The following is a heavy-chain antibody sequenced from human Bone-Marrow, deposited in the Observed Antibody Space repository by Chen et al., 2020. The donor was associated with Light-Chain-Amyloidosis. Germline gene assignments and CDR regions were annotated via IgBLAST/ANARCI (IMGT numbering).Heavy chain of an antibody. CDR3: TRKGGYFDF. J-gene: IGHJ4*02. V-gene: IGHV3-23*04. D-gene: IGHD3-10*01. CDR2: VSGSTVST. Sequence: EVPLVESGGGLVQPGGSLRLSCATSGFNFSSFGMSWVRQAPGKGLEWVSTVSGSTVSTYYAGAVKGRFIISRDNSKSTLYLQMNSLRAGDTAVYFCTRKGGYFDFWGQGSLVTVSS. CDR1: GFNFSSFG.